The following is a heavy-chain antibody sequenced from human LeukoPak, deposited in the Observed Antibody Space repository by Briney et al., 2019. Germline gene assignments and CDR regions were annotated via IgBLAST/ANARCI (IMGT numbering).Heavy chain of an antibody. CDR3: IVFGDSNH. V-gene: IGHV3-53*01. CDR2: IHTSGDT. D-gene: IGHD4-17*01. J-gene: IGHJ5*02. Sequence: LTGGSLRLSCAASGLTGSHNYVSWVRQAPGKGLEWVSAIHTSGDTRYADSVKGRFTISRNTSKNTLYLQINSLRVEDTAVYYCIVFGDSNHWGQGTLVTVSS. CDR1: GLTGSHNY.